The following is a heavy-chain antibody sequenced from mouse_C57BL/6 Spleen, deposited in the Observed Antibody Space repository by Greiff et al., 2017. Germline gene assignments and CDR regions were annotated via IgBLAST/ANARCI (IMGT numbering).Heavy chain of an antibody. V-gene: IGHV2-2*01. D-gene: IGHD2-5*01. Sequence: QVQLQQSGPGLVQPSQSLSITCTVSGFSLTSYGVHWVRQSPGKGLEWLGVIWSGGSTDYNAAFISRLSISKDNSKSQVFIKMNSLQADDTAIYYCARRDSNYIYAMDYWGQGTSVTVSS. CDR2: IWSGGST. CDR1: GFSLTSYG. J-gene: IGHJ4*01. CDR3: ARRDSNYIYAMDY.